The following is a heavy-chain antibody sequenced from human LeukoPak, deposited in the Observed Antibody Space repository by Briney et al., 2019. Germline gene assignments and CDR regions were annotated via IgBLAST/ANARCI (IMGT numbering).Heavy chain of an antibody. CDR3: ARDRGSSLTNWFDP. D-gene: IGHD6-6*01. CDR2: ISSSSTI. Sequence: GGSLRLSCAASGFTFSSYSMNWVRQAPGKGLEWVSYISSSSTIYYADSVKGRFTISRDNAKNSLYLQMNGLRDEDTAVYYCARDRGSSLTNWFDPWGQGTLVTVSS. V-gene: IGHV3-48*02. J-gene: IGHJ5*02. CDR1: GFTFSSYS.